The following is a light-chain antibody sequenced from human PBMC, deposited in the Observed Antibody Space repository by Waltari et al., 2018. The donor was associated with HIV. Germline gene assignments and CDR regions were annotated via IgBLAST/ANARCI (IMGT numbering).Light chain of an antibody. CDR3: SSYTSSITPLV. J-gene: IGLJ1*01. CDR2: EVN. CDR1: SSDVGGYNY. Sequence: QSALTQPASVSGSPGQSITISCTGTSSDVGGYNYVSWYQQHPGKAPKLMIYEVNNRPSGFSNRCSGSRSGNTASLTISGLQAEDEAYYYCSSYTSSITPLVFGTGTKFTVL. V-gene: IGLV2-14*01.